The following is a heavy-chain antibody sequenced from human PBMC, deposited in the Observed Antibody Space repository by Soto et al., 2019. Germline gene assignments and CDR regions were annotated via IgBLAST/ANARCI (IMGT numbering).Heavy chain of an antibody. CDR1: GYTFTAYH. CDR3: AARRHYDLLTGYYGFDY. Sequence: QVQLVQSGAEVKEPGDSVRVACEASGYTFTAYHIHWVRQAPGQGLEWMGWINPKFGDTTYAQDFQGRVSMTRDMSISTVYMELSRLTSDDTAIFYCAARRHYDLLTGYYGFDYWGQGSLVTVSS. D-gene: IGHD3-9*01. J-gene: IGHJ4*02. V-gene: IGHV1-2*02. CDR2: INPKFGDT.